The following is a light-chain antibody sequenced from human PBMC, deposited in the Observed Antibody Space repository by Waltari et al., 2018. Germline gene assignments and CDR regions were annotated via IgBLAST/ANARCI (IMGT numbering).Light chain of an antibody. Sequence: DIVMTQSPDSLAVSLGERATINCKSSQTVLYSSNNKNYLAWFQQKPGQPPKLLISWASTREAGVPDRFNGSGSGKDFTITLTSLQAEDVAVYYCQQYYGSPLTFGGGTKVEIK. CDR1: QTVLYSSNNKNY. CDR3: QQYYGSPLT. J-gene: IGKJ4*01. CDR2: WAS. V-gene: IGKV4-1*01.